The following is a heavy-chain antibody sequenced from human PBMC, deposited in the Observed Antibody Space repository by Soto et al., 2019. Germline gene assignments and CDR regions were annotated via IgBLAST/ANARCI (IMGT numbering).Heavy chain of an antibody. D-gene: IGHD3-10*01. J-gene: IGHJ6*02. CDR1: GFTFSSCG. CDR2: ISFDGGNQ. V-gene: IGHV3-30*18. Sequence: QVQLVESGGGVVQPGRSLRLSCVASGFTFSSCGMHWVRQAPGKGLEWLAVISFDGGNQYYAGSVKGRFTISRDNSKNTLYLQMNSLRPEDTAVYYCAKAPSGSRYYYYGMDVWGQGTTVTVSS. CDR3: AKAPSGSRYYYYGMDV.